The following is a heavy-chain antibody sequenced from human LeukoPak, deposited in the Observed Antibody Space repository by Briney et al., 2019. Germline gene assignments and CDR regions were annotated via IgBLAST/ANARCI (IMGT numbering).Heavy chain of an antibody. D-gene: IGHD6-13*01. J-gene: IGHJ3*02. V-gene: IGHV4-59*01. CDR2: IYYSGST. CDR1: GGSISSYY. CDR3: ARAFGQQLVEPRGFAFDI. Sequence: SETLSLTCTVSGGSISSYYWSWIRQPPGKGLEWIGYIYYSGSTNYNPSLKSRVTISVDTSKNQFSLKLSSVTAADTAVYYCARAFGQQLVEPRGFAFDIWGQGTMVTVSS.